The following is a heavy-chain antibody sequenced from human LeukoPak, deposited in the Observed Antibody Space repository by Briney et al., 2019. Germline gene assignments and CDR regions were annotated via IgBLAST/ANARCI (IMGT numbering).Heavy chain of an antibody. V-gene: IGHV4-59*01. CDR1: GGSISSYY. J-gene: IGHJ4*02. Sequence: SETLSLTCTVSGGSISSYYWSWIRQPPGKGLEWIGYIYYSGSTNYNPSLKSRVTISVDTSKNQFSLKLSSVTAADTAVYYCARVGMTNYYFDYWGQGTLVTVSS. D-gene: IGHD2-21*01. CDR2: IYYSGST. CDR3: ARVGMTNYYFDY.